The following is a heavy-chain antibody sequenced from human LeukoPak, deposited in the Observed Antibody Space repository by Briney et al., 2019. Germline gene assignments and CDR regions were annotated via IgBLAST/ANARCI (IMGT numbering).Heavy chain of an antibody. CDR3: AGDEYCSGGSCYVGFDY. CDR1: GGSISSSSYY. CDR2: IYYSGRT. Sequence: PSETLSLTCIVSGGSISSSSYYWGWIRQPPGKGLEWIGSIYYSGRTDYNPSLKSRVTISVDTSKNQFSLKLSSVTAADTAVYYCAGDEYCSGGSCYVGFDYWGQGTLVTVSS. J-gene: IGHJ4*02. D-gene: IGHD2-15*01. V-gene: IGHV4-39*02.